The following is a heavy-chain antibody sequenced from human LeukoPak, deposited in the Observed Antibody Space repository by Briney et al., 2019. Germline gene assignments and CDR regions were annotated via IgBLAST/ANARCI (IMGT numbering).Heavy chain of an antibody. CDR1: GFTFSDYY. CDR2: ISSSGSTI. V-gene: IGHV3-11*04. D-gene: IGHD2-2*01. J-gene: IGHJ4*02. CDR3: ARRGWSSSTSHPSDYFDY. Sequence: GGSLRLSCAASGFTFSDYYMSWIRQAPGKGLEWVSYISSSGSTIYYADSVKGRFTISRDNAKNSLYLQMNSLRAEDTAVYYCARRGWSSSTSHPSDYFDYWGQGTLVTVSS.